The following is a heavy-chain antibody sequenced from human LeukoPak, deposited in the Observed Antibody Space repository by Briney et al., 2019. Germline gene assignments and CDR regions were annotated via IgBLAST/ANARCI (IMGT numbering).Heavy chain of an antibody. Sequence: PGGSLRLSCAASGFTFSSYAMSWVRQAPGKGLEWVSAISGSGGSTYYADSVKGRFTISRDNSKNTLYLQMNSLRAVDTAVYYCAKGSYYDSSGSFYFDYWGQGTLVTVSS. CDR3: AKGSYYDSSGSFYFDY. D-gene: IGHD3-22*01. V-gene: IGHV3-23*01. CDR1: GFTFSSYA. J-gene: IGHJ4*02. CDR2: ISGSGGST.